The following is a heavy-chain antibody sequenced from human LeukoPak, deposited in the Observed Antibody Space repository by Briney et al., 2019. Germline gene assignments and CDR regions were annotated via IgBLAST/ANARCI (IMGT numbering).Heavy chain of an antibody. CDR3: ARENRVYYDRPKDAFDI. CDR1: GGSISSGDYY. V-gene: IGHV4-30-4*08. J-gene: IGHJ3*02. CDR2: IHYSGST. D-gene: IGHD3-22*01. Sequence: SQTLSLTCTVSGGSISSGDYYWSWIRQPPGKGLEWIGYIHYSGSTYYNPSLKSRVTISVDTSKNQFSLKLSSVTAADTAVYYCARENRVYYDRPKDAFDIWGQGTMVTVSS.